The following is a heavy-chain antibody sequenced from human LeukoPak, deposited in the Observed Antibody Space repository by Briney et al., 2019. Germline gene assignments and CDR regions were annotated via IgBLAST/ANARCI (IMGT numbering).Heavy chain of an antibody. Sequence: SVKVSCKASGGTFSSYAISWVRQAPGQGLEWMGRIIPILGIANYAQKSQGRVTITADKSTSTAYMELSSLRSEDTAVYYCARGFGDYGDYGGDYWGQGTLVTVSS. V-gene: IGHV1-69*04. CDR1: GGTFSSYA. J-gene: IGHJ4*02. CDR3: ARGFGDYGDYGGDY. CDR2: IIPILGIA. D-gene: IGHD4-17*01.